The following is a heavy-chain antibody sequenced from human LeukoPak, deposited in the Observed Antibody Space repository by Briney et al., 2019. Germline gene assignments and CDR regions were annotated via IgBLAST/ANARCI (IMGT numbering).Heavy chain of an antibody. CDR3: ARDLGGYSYGGLDL. D-gene: IGHD5-18*01. J-gene: IGHJ2*01. Sequence: TGGSLRLSCAASGFTFSSYSMNWVRQAPGKGLEWVSSISSSSSYIYYADSVKGRFTISRDNAKNSLYLQMNSLRAEDTAVYYCARDLGGYSYGGLDLWGRGTLVTVSS. V-gene: IGHV3-21*01. CDR1: GFTFSSYS. CDR2: ISSSSSYI.